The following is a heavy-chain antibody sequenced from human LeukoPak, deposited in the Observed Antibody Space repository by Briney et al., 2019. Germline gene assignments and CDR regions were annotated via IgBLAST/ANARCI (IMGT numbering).Heavy chain of an antibody. J-gene: IGHJ6*03. CDR1: GGSISSYY. Sequence: SETLSLTGTGSGGSISSYYWSWIRQPPGKGLEWIGYIYYSGYTNYNPYLKSRVTISVDTSKNQFSMKLSSVTAADTAVYYCARTTMVRGTYYMDVWSKGTTVTVSS. CDR3: ARTTMVRGTYYMDV. CDR2: IYYSGYT. D-gene: IGHD3-10*01. V-gene: IGHV4-59*01.